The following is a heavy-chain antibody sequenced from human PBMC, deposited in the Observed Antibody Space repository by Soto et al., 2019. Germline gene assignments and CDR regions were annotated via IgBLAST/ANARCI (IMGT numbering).Heavy chain of an antibody. CDR1: GGTFSSYA. D-gene: IGHD1-7*01. Sequence: SVKVSCKASGGTFSSYAISWVRQAPGQGLEWMGGIIPIFGTANYAQKFQGRVTITADESTSTAYMELSSLRSEDTAVYYCAVRARGTGTTAVYFDYWGQGTLVTVSS. CDR2: IIPIFGTA. CDR3: AVRARGTGTTAVYFDY. J-gene: IGHJ4*02. V-gene: IGHV1-69*13.